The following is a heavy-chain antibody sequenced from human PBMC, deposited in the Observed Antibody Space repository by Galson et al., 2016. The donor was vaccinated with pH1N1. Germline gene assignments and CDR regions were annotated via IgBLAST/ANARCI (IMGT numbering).Heavy chain of an antibody. CDR2: VNPGGSTI. Sequence: QSGAEVKKPGESLKISCKASGSRFTHYWIAWVRQVPGKGLEWVGVVNPGGSTIRYSPPFQGQVTISSDKSINIAYLQWISLRASDTATDYWAGQYDFGDYRGDAFDIWGQGTVVIVSS. D-gene: IGHD4-17*01. CDR3: AGQYDFGDYRGDAFDI. CDR1: GSRFTHYW. J-gene: IGHJ3*02. V-gene: IGHV5-51*03.